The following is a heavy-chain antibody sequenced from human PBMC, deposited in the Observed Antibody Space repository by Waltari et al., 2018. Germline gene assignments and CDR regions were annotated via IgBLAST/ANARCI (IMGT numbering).Heavy chain of an antibody. Sequence: QLQLQESGPGLVKPSETLSLTCTVSGGSISSSSYYWGWIRQPPGKGLEWIGSIYYSGSTYYNPSLKSRVTISVDTSKNQFSLKLSSVTAADTAVYYCARQGSANWFDPWGQGTLVTVSS. CDR1: GGSISSSSYY. D-gene: IGHD2-15*01. V-gene: IGHV4-39*01. CDR3: ARQGSANWFDP. CDR2: IYYSGST. J-gene: IGHJ5*02.